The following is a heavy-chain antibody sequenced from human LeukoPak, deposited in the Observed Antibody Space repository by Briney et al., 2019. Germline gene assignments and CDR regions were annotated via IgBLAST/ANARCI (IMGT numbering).Heavy chain of an antibody. CDR3: AKDEYHYGSVTSTFDF. J-gene: IGHJ3*01. V-gene: IGHV3-30*02. CDR2: IPYDGSNK. CDR1: GFTFNNYG. D-gene: IGHD3-10*01. Sequence: QPGGSLRLSCAASGFTFNNYGMHWVRQAPGKGPEWVAFIPYDGSNKYYADSVKGRFTISRDNSKNTLYLQMNSLRAEDTAVYYCAKDEYHYGSVTSTFDFWGQGTMVTVSS.